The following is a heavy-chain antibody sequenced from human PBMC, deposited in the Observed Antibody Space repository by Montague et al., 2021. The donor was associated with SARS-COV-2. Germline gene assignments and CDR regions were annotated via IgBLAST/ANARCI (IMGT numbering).Heavy chain of an antibody. J-gene: IGHJ6*02. V-gene: IGHV3-21*05. Sequence: SLRLSCAASGFTFSSYWMSWVRQAPGKGLEWVSYIHNNGSWIYYTDSVKGRFTISRDNAKNLLYLQMNSLRADDTAVYYCASGTYSSSAYSVYGMDVWGQGTMVTVSS. CDR1: GFTFSSYW. CDR3: ASGTYSSSAYSVYGMDV. D-gene: IGHD6-13*01. CDR2: IHNNGSWI.